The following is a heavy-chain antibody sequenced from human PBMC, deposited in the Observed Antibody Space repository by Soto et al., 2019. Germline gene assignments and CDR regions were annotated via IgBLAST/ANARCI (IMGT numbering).Heavy chain of an antibody. CDR3: ARCTRSEYSRGSCGY. J-gene: IGHJ4*02. D-gene: IGHD6-19*01. V-gene: IGHV3-30-3*01. CDR1: GFTFSSYD. CDR2: ISYDGSNK. Sequence: QVQLVESGGGVVQPGWSLRLSCAASGFTFSSYDTHWVRQAPGKGLEWVAVISYDGSNKYYADSVKGRFTISRDNSKNTLYLQMNSLRAVDTAVYYCARCTRSEYSRGSCGYWGQGTLVTVSS.